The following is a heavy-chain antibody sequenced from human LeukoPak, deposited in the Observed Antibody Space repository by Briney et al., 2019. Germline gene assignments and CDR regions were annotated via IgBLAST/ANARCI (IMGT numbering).Heavy chain of an antibody. CDR1: GFTFSRYW. Sequence: GSLRLSCAASGFTFSRYWMHWVRQVPGKGLVWVSRVNPDGSSTTYADSVKGRFTSSRDNAKNTLYLQMNRLRVEDTAVYYCGRGGSYGDYWGQGILVTVSS. CDR3: GRGGSYGDY. D-gene: IGHD3-16*01. J-gene: IGHJ4*02. CDR2: VNPDGSST. V-gene: IGHV3-74*01.